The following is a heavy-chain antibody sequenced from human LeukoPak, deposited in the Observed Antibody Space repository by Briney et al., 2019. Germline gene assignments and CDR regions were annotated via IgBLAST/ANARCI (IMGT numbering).Heavy chain of an antibody. Sequence: PSETLSLTCTVSGGSISNSSYYWGWIRQPSGKGLEWIGNIFYSGSTYYNPSLKSRVTISVDTSKNQFSLKLSSVTAADAAVYYCASPSPNYYDSSGYLYYFDYWGQGTLVTVS. CDR2: IFYSGST. J-gene: IGHJ4*02. D-gene: IGHD3-22*01. V-gene: IGHV4-39*01. CDR1: GGSISNSSYY. CDR3: ASPSPNYYDSSGYLYYFDY.